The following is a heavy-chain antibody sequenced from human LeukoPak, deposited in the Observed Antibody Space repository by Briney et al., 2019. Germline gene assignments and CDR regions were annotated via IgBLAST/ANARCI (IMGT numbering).Heavy chain of an antibody. CDR1: GFTVSSNY. CDR2: IYSGGST. Sequence: PGGSLRLSCAASGFTVSSNYMSWVRQAPGKGLERVSVIYSGGSTYYADSVKGRFTISRDNSKNTLYLQMNSLRAEDTAVYYCARYKGVPGFDYWGQGTLVTVSS. J-gene: IGHJ4*02. D-gene: IGHD1-1*01. CDR3: ARYKGVPGFDY. V-gene: IGHV3-66*01.